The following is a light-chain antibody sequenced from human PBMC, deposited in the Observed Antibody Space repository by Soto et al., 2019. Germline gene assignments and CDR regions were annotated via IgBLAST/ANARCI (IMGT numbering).Light chain of an antibody. CDR1: QSVSSSY. CDR2: AAS. J-gene: IGKJ2*01. V-gene: IGKV3-20*01. CDR3: QQYGSSQYT. Sequence: EIVLTQSPGTLSLSPGERATLSGRASQSVSSSYLAWYQQKRGQAPRLLIYAASSRATGIPDRFSGSGSGTDFTLTISRLEPVDFAVYYCQQYGSSQYTFGQGTKLEIK.